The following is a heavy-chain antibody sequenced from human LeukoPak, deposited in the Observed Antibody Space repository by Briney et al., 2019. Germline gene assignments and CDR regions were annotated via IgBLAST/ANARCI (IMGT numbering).Heavy chain of an antibody. CDR2: TRYDGNYV. J-gene: IGHJ4*02. V-gene: IGHV3-30*02. CDR1: GLNFSTYG. D-gene: IGHD6-6*01. CDR3: AKDQVLYSSSSSYFDY. Sequence: SGGSLRLSCEASGLNFSTYGMHWVRQAPGKGLEWVGFTRYDGNYVKYADSVKGQFTISRDNSKKTLYLQMNRLRAEDTAVYYCAKDQVLYSSSSSYFDYWGQGTLVTVSS.